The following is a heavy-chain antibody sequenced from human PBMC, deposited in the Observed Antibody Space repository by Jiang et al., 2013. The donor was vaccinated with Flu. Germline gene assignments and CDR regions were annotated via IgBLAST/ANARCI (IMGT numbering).Heavy chain of an antibody. D-gene: IGHD3-10*01. CDR3: ARDHDMVRGTRYYYYGMDV. CDR2: INPNSGGT. CDR1: GYTFTGYY. V-gene: IGHV1-2*06. Sequence: KVSCKASGYTFTGYYMHWVRQAPGQGLEWMGRINPNSGGTNYAQKFQGRVTMTRDTSISTAYMELSRLRSDDTAVYYCARDHDMVRGTRYYYYGMDVWGQGTTVTVSS. J-gene: IGHJ6*02.